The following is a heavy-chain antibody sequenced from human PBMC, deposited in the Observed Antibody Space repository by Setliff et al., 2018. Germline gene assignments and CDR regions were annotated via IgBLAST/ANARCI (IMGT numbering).Heavy chain of an antibody. CDR1: GYTFTSYG. CDR2: ISAYNGNT. J-gene: IGHJ4*02. CDR3: ARDRSGAGDYYDSSGYYDY. V-gene: IGHV1-18*01. Sequence: ASVKVSCKASGYTFTSYGISWVRQAPGQGLEWMGWISAYNGNTNYAQKLQGRVTMTTDTSTSTAYMELRSLRSDDTAVYYCARDRSGAGDYYDSSGYYDYWGQGTQVTVSS. D-gene: IGHD3-22*01.